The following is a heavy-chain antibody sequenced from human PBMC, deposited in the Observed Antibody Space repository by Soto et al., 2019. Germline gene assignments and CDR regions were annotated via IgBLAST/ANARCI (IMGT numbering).Heavy chain of an antibody. J-gene: IGHJ5*02. CDR2: IYYSGST. CDR3: ARHHSGGRYFDWLLFSSGGVWFDP. D-gene: IGHD3-9*01. V-gene: IGHV4-39*01. CDR1: GGSISSSSYY. Sequence: SETLSITCTVSGGSISSSSYYWGWIRQPPGKGLEWIGSIYYSGSTYYNPSLKSRVTISVDMSKNQFSLKLSSVTAADTAVYYCARHHSGGRYFDWLLFSSGGVWFDPWGQGTLVTVSS.